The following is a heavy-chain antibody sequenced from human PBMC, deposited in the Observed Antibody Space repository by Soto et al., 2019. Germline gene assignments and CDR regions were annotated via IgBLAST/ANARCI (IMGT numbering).Heavy chain of an antibody. Sequence: PGGSLRLSCAASGFTFSSYAMHWVRQAPGKRLEWVAVISYDGSNKYYADSVKGRFTISRDNSKNTLYLQMNSLRAEDTAVYYCARDKYDSSGYTAPWFDPWGQGTLVTVSS. CDR3: ARDKYDSSGYTAPWFDP. J-gene: IGHJ5*02. D-gene: IGHD3-22*01. CDR2: ISYDGSNK. V-gene: IGHV3-30-3*01. CDR1: GFTFSSYA.